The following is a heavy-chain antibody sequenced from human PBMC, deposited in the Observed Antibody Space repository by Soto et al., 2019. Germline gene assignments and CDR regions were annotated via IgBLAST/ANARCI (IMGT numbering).Heavy chain of an antibody. CDR1: VLTFSSNW. J-gene: IGHJ6*02. V-gene: IGHV3-74*01. Sequence: EMQLVESGVGLVHPWWCLRLSCAASVLTFSSNWMHWVRQAPGKGLVWVSHSSSDGSSTNYADSVKGRFTISRDNAKNTLYLQMTSLRAEDTAVYYCARHGMDVWGQGTTVTVSS. CDR3: ARHGMDV. CDR2: SSSDGSST.